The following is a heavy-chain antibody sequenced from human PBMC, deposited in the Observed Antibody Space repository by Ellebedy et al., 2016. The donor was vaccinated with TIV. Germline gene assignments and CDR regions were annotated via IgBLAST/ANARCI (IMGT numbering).Heavy chain of an antibody. CDR2: IYPGDSVT. J-gene: IGHJ6*02. V-gene: IGHV5-51*01. Sequence: GESLKISCKGAGYSFTTYWIGWVRQMPGKGLEWMGIIYPGDSVTIYSPSFRGQVTISADKSISTAYLQWSSLKASDTAMYYCVRTITYDYSGLDVWGQGTTVTVSS. CDR1: GYSFTTYW. CDR3: VRTITYDYSGLDV. D-gene: IGHD3-10*01.